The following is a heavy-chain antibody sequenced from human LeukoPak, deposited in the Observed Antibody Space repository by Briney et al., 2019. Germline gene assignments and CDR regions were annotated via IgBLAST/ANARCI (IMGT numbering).Heavy chain of an antibody. Sequence: PGGSLRLSCAASGFTFSSYAMHWVRQAPGKGPEWVAVISYDGSNKYYADSVKGRFTISRDNSKNTLYLQMNSLRAEDTAVYYCVRDSTYYYDSGSSGPHYFDYWGQGTLVTVSS. CDR1: GFTFSSYA. CDR3: VRDSTYYYDSGSSGPHYFDY. CDR2: ISYDGSNK. V-gene: IGHV3-30*01. D-gene: IGHD3-10*01. J-gene: IGHJ4*02.